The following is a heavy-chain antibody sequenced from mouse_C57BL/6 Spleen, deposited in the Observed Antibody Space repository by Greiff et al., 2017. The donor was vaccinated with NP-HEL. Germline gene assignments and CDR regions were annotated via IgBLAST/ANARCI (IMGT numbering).Heavy chain of an antibody. D-gene: IGHD2-2*01. J-gene: IGHJ2*01. CDR1: GYSFTGYY. V-gene: IGHV1-31*01. CDR2: IYPYNGVS. CDR3: ARGRGTTMVTDY. Sequence: EVMLVESGPELVKPGASVKISCKASGYSFTGYYMHWVKQSHGNILDWIGYIYPYNGVSSYNQKFKGKATLTVDKSSSTAYMELRSLTSEDAAVYYCARGRGTTMVTDYWGQGTTRTVSS.